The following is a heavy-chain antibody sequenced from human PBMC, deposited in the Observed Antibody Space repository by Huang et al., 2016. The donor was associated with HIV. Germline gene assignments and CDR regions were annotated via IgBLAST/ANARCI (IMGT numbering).Heavy chain of an antibody. V-gene: IGHV3-30*18. CDR1: GFMFSTFG. D-gene: IGHD4-17*01. CDR3: AKPSGDYEFFDS. CDR2: ISNDGRRK. Sequence: QVHLEESGGGVVQPGRPLRLSCTASGFMFSTFGIDWVRQATGKRLEWVAGISNDGRRKYYVDSVKGRFTISRDNSKNIVYLQMNSLRPEDTAVYYCAKPSGDYEFFDSWGLGTVVTVSS. J-gene: IGHJ4*02.